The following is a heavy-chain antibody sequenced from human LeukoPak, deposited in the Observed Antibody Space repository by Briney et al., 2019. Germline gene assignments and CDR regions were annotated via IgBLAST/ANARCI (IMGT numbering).Heavy chain of an antibody. J-gene: IGHJ5*02. V-gene: IGHV3-74*01. CDR1: GFTFSSYW. Sequence: GGSLRLSCAASGFTFSSYWMHWVRQAPGKGLVWVSRINSDGSSTSYADSVKGRFTISRDNAKNTLYVQMNSLRAEDTAVYYCARDRPMGGYNWFDPWGLGTLVTVSS. D-gene: IGHD2-15*01. CDR3: ARDRPMGGYNWFDP. CDR2: INSDGSST.